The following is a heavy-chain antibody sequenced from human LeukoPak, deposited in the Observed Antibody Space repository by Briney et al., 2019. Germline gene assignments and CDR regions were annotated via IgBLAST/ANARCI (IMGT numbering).Heavy chain of an antibody. Sequence: GGSLRLSCAASGFTFSSYAMSWVRQAPGKGLEWVSAISGSGGSTYYADSVKGRFTISRDNSKNTLYLQMNSLRAEDTAVYYCARDDRAAAAGTGGGYFDYWGQGTLVTVSS. V-gene: IGHV3-23*01. CDR1: GFTFSSYA. D-gene: IGHD6-13*01. J-gene: IGHJ4*02. CDR2: ISGSGGST. CDR3: ARDDRAAAAGTGGGYFDY.